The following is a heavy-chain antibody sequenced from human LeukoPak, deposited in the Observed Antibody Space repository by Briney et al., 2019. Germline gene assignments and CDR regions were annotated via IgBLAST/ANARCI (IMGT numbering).Heavy chain of an antibody. Sequence: GGSLRLSCAACGFIFSSYEMNWVRQAPGKGLEWVSYISSSGSTIYYADSVKGRFTISRDNAKNSLYLHMNSLRAEDTAVYYCARGFRLHLDYWGQGTLVTVSS. D-gene: IGHD4-11*01. CDR2: ISSSGSTI. J-gene: IGHJ4*02. CDR1: GFIFSSYE. CDR3: ARGFRLHLDY. V-gene: IGHV3-48*03.